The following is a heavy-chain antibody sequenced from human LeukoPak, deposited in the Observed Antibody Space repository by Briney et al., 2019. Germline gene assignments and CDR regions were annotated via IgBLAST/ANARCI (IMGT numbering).Heavy chain of an antibody. D-gene: IGHD1-26*01. J-gene: IGHJ4*02. CDR1: GGSMSNYY. Sequence: PSETLSLTCIVSGGSMSNYYWSWVRQPPGKGLEWIGCVHYSGSTKYNPSPKSRVTISIDTSKNQFFLEVTPVTAADTAVYFCARGINVGATSFWGQGAIVSVSS. CDR2: VHYSGST. CDR3: ARGINVGATSF. V-gene: IGHV4-59*01.